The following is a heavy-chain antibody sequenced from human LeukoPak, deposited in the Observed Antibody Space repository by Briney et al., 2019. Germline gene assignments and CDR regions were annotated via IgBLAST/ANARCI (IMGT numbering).Heavy chain of an antibody. J-gene: IGHJ4*02. CDR2: IYTSGST. V-gene: IGHV4-4*07. CDR1: GGSISSYY. CDR3: ARHAYCSSTSCSDY. Sequence: ASETLSLTCTVSGGSISSYYWSWIRQPAGKGLEWIGRIYTSGSTNYNPSLKSRVTISVDTSKNQFSLKLSSVTAADTAVYYCARHAYCSSTSCSDYWGQGTLVTVSS. D-gene: IGHD2-2*01.